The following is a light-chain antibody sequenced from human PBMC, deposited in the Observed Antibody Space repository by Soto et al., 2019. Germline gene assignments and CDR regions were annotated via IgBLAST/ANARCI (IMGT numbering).Light chain of an antibody. J-gene: IGKJ4*01. CDR3: QKYNSAPLT. Sequence: DIQMTQSPSSLSASVGDRVTITCRASHGISNYLAWYQQTPGKVPKLLIYAASTLQSGVPSRFSGSGSGTDFTLTISSLQTEDVATYYGQKYNSAPLTCGGGTKVEIK. V-gene: IGKV1-27*01. CDR2: AAS. CDR1: HGISNY.